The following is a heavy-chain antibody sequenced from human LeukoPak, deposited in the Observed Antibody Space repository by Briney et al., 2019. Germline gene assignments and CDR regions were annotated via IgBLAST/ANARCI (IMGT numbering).Heavy chain of an antibody. CDR3: VSLLFGGAGRGN. CDR1: SGSIDNEH. V-gene: IGHV4-59*12. J-gene: IGHJ4*02. CDR2: TLYGGSN. Sequence: PSETLSLTCSVSSGSIDNEHWCWVRQPPGKGLEWIGHTLYGGSNKFNPSLKSRVTISVDRSKNQFSLTLISVTAADTAVYYCVSLLFGGAGRGNWGQGSLATVSS. D-gene: IGHD3-3*01.